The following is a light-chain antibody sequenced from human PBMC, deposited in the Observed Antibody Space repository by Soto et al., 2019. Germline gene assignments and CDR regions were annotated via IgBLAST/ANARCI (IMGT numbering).Light chain of an antibody. Sequence: DIVMTQSPDSLAVPLGERATINCKSNQRRLLPSNNKHYLAWYQQKPGQRPKVLIYWASTREPGVPERFSGSGSGTEFTLTNSSLQAGDVAVYYCQQYYSFRVTFGQGTRL. J-gene: IGKJ5*01. V-gene: IGKV4-1*01. CDR2: WAS. CDR3: QQYYSFRVT. CDR1: QRRLLPSNNKHY.